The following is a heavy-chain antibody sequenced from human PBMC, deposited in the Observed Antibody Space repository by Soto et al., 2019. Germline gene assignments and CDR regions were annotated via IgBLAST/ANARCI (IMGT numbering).Heavy chain of an antibody. V-gene: IGHV4-39*01. Sequence: PSEPLSLTCTVSGGSISSSSYYWGWIRQPPGKGLEWIGSIYYSGSTYYNPSLKSRVTISVDTSKNQFSLKLSSVTAADTAVYYCARRREGAPDYWGQGTLVTVYS. CDR3: ARRREGAPDY. CDR2: IYYSGST. J-gene: IGHJ4*02. CDR1: GGSISSSSYY.